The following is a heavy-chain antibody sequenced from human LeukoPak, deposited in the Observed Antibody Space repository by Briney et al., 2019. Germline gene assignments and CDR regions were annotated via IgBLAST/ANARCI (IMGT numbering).Heavy chain of an antibody. CDR3: ARGYYDSSGYSNTFDI. J-gene: IGHJ3*02. CDR2: INHSGST. D-gene: IGHD3-22*01. Sequence: KPSETLSLTCAVYGGSFSGYYWSWIRQPPGKGLEWIGEINHSGSTNYNPSLKSRVTISVDTSKNQFSLKLSSVTAAGTAVYYCARGYYDSSGYSNTFDIWGQGTMVTVSS. V-gene: IGHV4-34*01. CDR1: GGSFSGYY.